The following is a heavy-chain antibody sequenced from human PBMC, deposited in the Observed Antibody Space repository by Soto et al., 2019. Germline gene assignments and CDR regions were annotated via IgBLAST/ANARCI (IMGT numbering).Heavy chain of an antibody. D-gene: IGHD3-22*01. V-gene: IGHV1-18*04. Sequence: GASVKVSCKASGYTFTSYGISWVRQAPGQGLEWMGWISAYNGNTNYAQKLQGRVTMTTDTSTSTAYMELRSLRSDDTAVYYCARVEKDSRVPPYYYYGRDVGGKGTRFT. J-gene: IGHJ6*04. CDR1: GYTFTSYG. CDR3: ARVEKDSRVPPYYYYGRDV. CDR2: ISAYNGNT.